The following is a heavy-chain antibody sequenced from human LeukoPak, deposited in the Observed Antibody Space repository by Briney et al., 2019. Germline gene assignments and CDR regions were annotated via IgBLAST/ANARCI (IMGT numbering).Heavy chain of an antibody. CDR3: ARVNWNDVPNYYFDY. J-gene: IGHJ4*02. V-gene: IGHV1-18*04. D-gene: IGHD1-1*01. Sequence: ASVKVSCKASGYTFTGYYMHWVRQAPGQGLEWMGWISAYNGNTNYAQKLQGRVTMTTDTSTSTAYMELRSLRSDDTAVYYCARVNWNDVPNYYFDYWGQGTLVTVSS. CDR1: GYTFTGYY. CDR2: ISAYNGNT.